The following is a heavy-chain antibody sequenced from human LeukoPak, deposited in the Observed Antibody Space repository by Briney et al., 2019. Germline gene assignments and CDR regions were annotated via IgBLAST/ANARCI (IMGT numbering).Heavy chain of an antibody. CDR1: GDSVSNGNYY. CDR3: ARYNNYYGTGDY. D-gene: IGHD1-1*01. Sequence: PSETLSLTCTVSGDSVSNGNYYWSWLRQPPGKALEWIGYIYYTGKTYYNPSLEGRVTILVDTSRNHFSVKLSSVTAADTAVYYCARYNNYYGTGDYWSHGTLVTVSS. V-gene: IGHV4-61*03. CDR2: IYYTGKT. J-gene: IGHJ4*01.